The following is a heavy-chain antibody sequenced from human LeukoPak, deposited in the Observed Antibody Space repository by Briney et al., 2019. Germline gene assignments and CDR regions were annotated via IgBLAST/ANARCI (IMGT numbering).Heavy chain of an antibody. CDR1: GGSISSRSYF. V-gene: IGHV4-39*01. J-gene: IGHJ5*02. CDR3: ARESDHLTWFDP. Sequence: PSETLSLICTVSGGSISSRSYFWGWIRQPPGKGLEWIGSIYYSGSTYYNSPLKSRVTISVDTSKNQFSLKLRFVTAADTAVYYCARESDHLTWFDPWGQGTLVTVSS. D-gene: IGHD2-21*01. CDR2: IYYSGST.